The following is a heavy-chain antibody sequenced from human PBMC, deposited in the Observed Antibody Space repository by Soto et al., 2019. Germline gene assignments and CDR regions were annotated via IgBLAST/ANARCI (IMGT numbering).Heavy chain of an antibody. CDR3: ARGLILWFGELSRRGGYYYYMDV. J-gene: IGHJ6*03. Sequence: QVQLQQWGAGLLKPSETLSLTCAVYDGSFSGYQWTWIRKTPGKGLEWIGEINDSRNINYNPSLKSRVTILVDTAKKQISLKLSSVTAADTAVYYCARGLILWFGELSRRGGYYYYMDVWGKGTSVTVSS. CDR2: INDSRNI. V-gene: IGHV4-34*01. CDR1: DGSFSGYQ. D-gene: IGHD3-10*01.